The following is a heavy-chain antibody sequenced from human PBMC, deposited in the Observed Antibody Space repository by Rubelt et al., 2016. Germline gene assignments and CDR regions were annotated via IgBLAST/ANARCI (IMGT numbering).Heavy chain of an antibody. CDR2: IYYSGNT. CDR1: GGSISSSSHY. D-gene: IGHD6-19*01. Sequence: QLQLQESGPGLVKPPETLSLTCNVSGGSISSSSHYWGWIRQPPGKGLEWIGTIYYSGNTSYSPSLKSRVTISVETSKNQFSRKPSSVTVADTAVYYWARHTEWLDGMDVWGQGTTVTVSS. CDR3: ARHTEWLDGMDV. V-gene: IGHV4-39*01. J-gene: IGHJ6*02.